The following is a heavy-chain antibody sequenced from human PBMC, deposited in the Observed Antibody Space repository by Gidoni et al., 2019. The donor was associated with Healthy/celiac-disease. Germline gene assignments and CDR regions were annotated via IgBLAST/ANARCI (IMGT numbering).Heavy chain of an antibody. Sequence: EVQLVESGGGLVTPGGSLWLSCEAAGFTFRSYSMNWVRQAPVKGLEWVSSISSSSSDIYYADSVKSRFAITRDNAKNSLYLQMNSLRAEDTAVYYCARAPHRRYGAHTIDYWGQGTLVTVSS. CDR3: ARAPHRRYGAHTIDY. CDR2: ISSSSSDI. V-gene: IGHV3-21*01. D-gene: IGHD4-17*01. CDR1: GFTFRSYS. J-gene: IGHJ4*02.